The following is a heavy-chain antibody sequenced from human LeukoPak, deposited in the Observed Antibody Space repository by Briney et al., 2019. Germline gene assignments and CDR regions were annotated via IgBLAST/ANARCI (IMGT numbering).Heavy chain of an antibody. V-gene: IGHV4-34*01. CDR1: GGSFSDYS. CDR2: INHSGTT. CDR3: ARVRLPPYYYYFYYMDV. Sequence: PSETLSLTCAVYGGSFSDYSWTWIRQPPGKGLEWIGEINHSGTTDYNPSLQSRVTISLDTSKNQFSLKVTSVTAADTAVYYCARVRLPPYYYYFYYMDVWGTGTTVTVSS. J-gene: IGHJ6*03. D-gene: IGHD5-18*01.